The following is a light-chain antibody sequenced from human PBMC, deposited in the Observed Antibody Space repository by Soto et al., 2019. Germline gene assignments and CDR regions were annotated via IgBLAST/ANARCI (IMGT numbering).Light chain of an antibody. V-gene: IGKV2-28*01. J-gene: IGKJ5*01. CDR3: MQALQTPSIT. Sequence: DIVMTQSPLSLPVTPGEPASISCRSSQSLLHSNGYNYLDWYLQKPGQSPQLLIYLGSNRASGVPDRFSGSGSGTDFTLKIIRVEAEDVGVNFCMQALQTPSITFGQGTRLEFK. CDR2: LGS. CDR1: QSLLHSNGYNY.